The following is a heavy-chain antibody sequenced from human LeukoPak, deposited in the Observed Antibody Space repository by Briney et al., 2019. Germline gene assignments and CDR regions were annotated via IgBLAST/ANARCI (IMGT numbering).Heavy chain of an antibody. D-gene: IGHD3-10*01. CDR2: LRYDGSNK. J-gene: IGHJ4*02. Sequence: PGGSLRLSCAASGFTFSSYGMHWVRQAPGKGLEWVAFLRYDGSNKCYADSVKGRFTISRDNSKNTLYLQMNSLRAEDTAVYYCAKNYYGSGSSYYFDYWGQGTLVTVSS. CDR1: GFTFSSYG. V-gene: IGHV3-30*02. CDR3: AKNYYGSGSSYYFDY.